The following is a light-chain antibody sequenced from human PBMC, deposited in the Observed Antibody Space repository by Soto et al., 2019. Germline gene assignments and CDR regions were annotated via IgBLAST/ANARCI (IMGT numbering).Light chain of an antibody. CDR3: QQYNIWPQT. J-gene: IGKJ1*01. V-gene: IGKV3-15*01. CDR1: QSLRSS. Sequence: VMTQSPATLSVSPGERATLSCRASQSLRSSLAWYQQKPGQAPRLLIYGASTRATGIPARFSGSGSGTECTLTMSSLQSEDFAVYFCQQYNIWPQTFGQGTKVEIK. CDR2: GAS.